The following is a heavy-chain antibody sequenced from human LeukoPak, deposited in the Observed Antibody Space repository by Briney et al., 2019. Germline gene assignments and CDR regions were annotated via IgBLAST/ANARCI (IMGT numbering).Heavy chain of an antibody. CDR1: GHSISSIYY. J-gene: IGHJ4*02. V-gene: IGHV4-38-2*02. CDR2: IFHTGST. CDR3: ASGNTWYYFDY. D-gene: IGHD6-13*01. Sequence: PSETLSLTCTVSGHSISSIYYWGWIRQPPGKGLEWIGTIFHTGSTYYNPSLKSRVTKSVDMSKNQFSLKLSSVTAADTAVYYCASGNTWYYFDYWGQGALVTVSS.